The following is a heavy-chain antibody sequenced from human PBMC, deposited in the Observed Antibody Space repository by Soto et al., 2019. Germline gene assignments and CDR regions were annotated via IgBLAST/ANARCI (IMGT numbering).Heavy chain of an antibody. J-gene: IGHJ4*02. Sequence: VGSLRLSCVASGFSISTHALTWVRQAPGKGLEWVSSFSGRSGDTYYAASVKGRFTISGDSSKNTVILQMNNLRADDTALYYCARDSSAWPNYFDSWGQGIQVTVSS. CDR1: GFSISTHA. CDR2: FSGRSGDT. D-gene: IGHD6-19*01. CDR3: ARDSSAWPNYFDS. V-gene: IGHV3-23*01.